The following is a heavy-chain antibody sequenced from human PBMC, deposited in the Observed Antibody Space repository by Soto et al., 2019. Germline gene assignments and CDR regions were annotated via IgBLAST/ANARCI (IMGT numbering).Heavy chain of an antibody. CDR3: ARDFAGSHRYDSSGYHY. CDR1: GFTFSSYA. Sequence: PGGSLRLSCAASGFTFSSYAMHWVRQAPGKGLEWVAVISYDGSNKYYADSVKGRFTISRDNSKNTLYLQMNSLRAEDTAVYYCARDFAGSHRYDSSGYHYWGQGTLVTVSS. J-gene: IGHJ4*02. CDR2: ISYDGSNK. D-gene: IGHD3-22*01. V-gene: IGHV3-30-3*01.